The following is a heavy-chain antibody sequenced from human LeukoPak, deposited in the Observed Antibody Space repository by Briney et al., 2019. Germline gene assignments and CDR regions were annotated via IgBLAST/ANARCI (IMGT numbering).Heavy chain of an antibody. D-gene: IGHD2-15*01. CDR2: IDTAGDT. J-gene: IGHJ6*02. V-gene: IGHV3-13*04. CDR1: GFAFNRFE. Sequence: GGSLRLSCAASGFAFNRFEIYWVRPPTKEVLEWVSAIDTAGDTYYPDSVKGRFTISRENAKNSVYLQMNSLRAGDTAVYYCARGSYCSGGTCSPGPYYYGMDVWGQGTTVTVSS. CDR3: ARGSYCSGGTCSPGPYYYGMDV.